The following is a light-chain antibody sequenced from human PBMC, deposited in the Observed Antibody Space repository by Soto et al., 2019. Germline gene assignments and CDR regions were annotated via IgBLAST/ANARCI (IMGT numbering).Light chain of an antibody. CDR3: QQYDSYSPFT. V-gene: IGKV1-5*03. Sequence: DIRMTQSPSTLSASAGDRVTITCRASQSISSWLAWYQLKPGKAPKLLIYKASTLASGVPSRFSGSGSGIEFSLTIGSLQPDDYATYYCQQYDSYSPFTFGPGTKVDMK. CDR2: KAS. J-gene: IGKJ3*01. CDR1: QSISSW.